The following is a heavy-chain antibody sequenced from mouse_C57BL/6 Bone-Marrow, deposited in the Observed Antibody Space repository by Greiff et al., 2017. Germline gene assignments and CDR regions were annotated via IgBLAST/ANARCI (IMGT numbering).Heavy chain of an antibody. V-gene: IGHV1-81*01. J-gene: IGHJ3*01. D-gene: IGHD2-4*01. CDR1: GYTFTSYG. CDR3: ARGIYYDYDEGFAY. CDR2: IYPRSGNT. Sequence: VKLQESGAELARPGASVKLSCKASGYTFTSYGISWVQQRTGQGLEWIGEIYPRSGNTYYNEKFKGKATLTADKSSSTAYMELRSLTSEDSAVYFCARGIYYDYDEGFAYWGQGTLVTVSA.